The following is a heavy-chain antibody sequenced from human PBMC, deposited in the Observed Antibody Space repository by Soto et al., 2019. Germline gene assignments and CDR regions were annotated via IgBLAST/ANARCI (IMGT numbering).Heavy chain of an antibody. Sequence: GGSVKVSCKASGYTFTSYAMHWVRQAPGQRLEWMGWINAGNGDTKYSQNFQGRVTITRDTSARTAYMELSNLTSEDAAVYFCARGGGLLWLGDLNCFDPWGQGTLVTVYS. D-gene: IGHD3-10*01. CDR2: INAGNGDT. CDR3: ARGGGLLWLGDLNCFDP. J-gene: IGHJ5*02. V-gene: IGHV1-3*01. CDR1: GYTFTSYA.